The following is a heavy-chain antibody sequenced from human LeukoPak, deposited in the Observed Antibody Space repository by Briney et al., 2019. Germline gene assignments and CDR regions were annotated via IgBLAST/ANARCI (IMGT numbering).Heavy chain of an antibody. CDR2: ISGSGGST. D-gene: IGHD3-22*01. CDR1: GFTFSSYA. J-gene: IGHJ4*02. V-gene: IGHV3-23*01. Sequence: PGGSLRLSCAASGFTFSSYAMSWVRQAPGKGLEWVSAISGSGGSTYYADSVKGRFTISRDNSKNTLYLQMNSLRAEDTAVYYCAKALGYYDSSGYYYDYWGQGTLVTVSS. CDR3: AKALGYYDSSGYYYDY.